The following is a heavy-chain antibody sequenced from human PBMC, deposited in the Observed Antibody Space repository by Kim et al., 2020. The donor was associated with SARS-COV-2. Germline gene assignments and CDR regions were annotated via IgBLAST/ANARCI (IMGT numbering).Heavy chain of an antibody. J-gene: IGHJ4*01. CDR3: ATDFCSGGSCYEGGTFDY. D-gene: IGHD2-15*01. V-gene: IGHV3-21*01. CDR1: GFTFSSYS. Sequence: GGSLRLSCAASGFTFSSYSMNWVRQAPGKGLEWVSSISSSSSYIYYADSVKGRFTISRDNAKNSLYLQMNSLRAEDTAVYYCATDFCSGGSCYEGGTFDYWGHGTLVTVSS. CDR2: ISSSSSYI.